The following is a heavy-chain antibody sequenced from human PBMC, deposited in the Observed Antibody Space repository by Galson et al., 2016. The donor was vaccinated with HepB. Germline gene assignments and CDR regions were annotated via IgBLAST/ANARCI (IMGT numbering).Heavy chain of an antibody. V-gene: IGHV4-59*01. Sequence: GKGLEWLGYVYYTGMTKYSPSLKSRVSISVDTSKNQFSLNVRSVTAADTAVYYCATYVATVTSRRANYFDPWGQGALVTVSS. CDR2: VYYTGMT. CDR3: ATYVATVTSRRANYFDP. J-gene: IGHJ5*02. D-gene: IGHD3-10*02.